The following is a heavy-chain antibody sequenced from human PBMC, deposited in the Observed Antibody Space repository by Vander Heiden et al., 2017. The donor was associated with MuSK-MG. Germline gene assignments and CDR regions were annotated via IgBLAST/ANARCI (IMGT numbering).Heavy chain of an antibody. CDR1: GGSISSGGYY. CDR3: ARAGQYYYDRATRPRTGGSWGWFDP. Sequence: QVQLQESGPGLVKPSQTLSLTCTVSGGSISSGGYYWSWIRQHPGKGLEWIGYIYYSGSTYYNPSLKSRVTISVDTSKNQSSLKLSSVTAADTAVYYCARAGQYYYDRATRPRTGGSWGWFDPWGQRALVTVSS. J-gene: IGHJ5*02. D-gene: IGHD3-22*01. CDR2: IYYSGST. V-gene: IGHV4-31*03.